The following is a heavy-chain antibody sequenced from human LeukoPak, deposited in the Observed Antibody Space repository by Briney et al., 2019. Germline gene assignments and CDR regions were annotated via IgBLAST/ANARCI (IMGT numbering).Heavy chain of an antibody. Sequence: QPGGSLRLSCAASGFTFSSYVMTWVRQAAGKGLEWVSGISHSGVTTYYADSVKGRFTIARDNAKNSLYLQMNSLRAEDTAVYYCARDNTYYDFWSGYYIFDYWGQGTLVTVSS. D-gene: IGHD3-3*01. J-gene: IGHJ4*02. V-gene: IGHV3-23*01. CDR3: ARDNTYYDFWSGYYIFDY. CDR2: ISHSGVTT. CDR1: GFTFSSYV.